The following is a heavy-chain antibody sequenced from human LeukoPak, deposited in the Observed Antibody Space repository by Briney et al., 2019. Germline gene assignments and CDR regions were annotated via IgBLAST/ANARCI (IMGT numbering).Heavy chain of an antibody. CDR1: GGTFSSYA. V-gene: IGHV1-69*04. CDR2: IIPILGIA. J-gene: IGHJ6*03. Sequence: ASVKVSCKASGGTFSSYAISWVRQAPGQGLEWMGRIIPILGIANYAQKFQGRVTITADESTSTAYMELSSLRSEDTAVYYCASTGCSGGSCSIPYGASYYYYYMDVWGKGTTVTVSS. D-gene: IGHD2-15*01. CDR3: ASTGCSGGSCSIPYGASYYYYYMDV.